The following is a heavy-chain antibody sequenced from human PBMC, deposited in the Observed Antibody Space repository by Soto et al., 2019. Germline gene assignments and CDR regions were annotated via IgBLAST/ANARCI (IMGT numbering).Heavy chain of an antibody. J-gene: IGHJ4*02. CDR3: AKDEDFGDSGSYYGY. Sequence: GGSLRLSCAASGFTFSSYGMHWVRQAPGKGLEWVAVISYDGSNKYYADSVKGRFTISRDNSKNTLYLQMNSLRAEDTAVYYCAKDEDFGDSGSYYGYWGQGTLVTVSS. V-gene: IGHV3-30*18. D-gene: IGHD1-26*01. CDR2: ISYDGSNK. CDR1: GFTFSSYG.